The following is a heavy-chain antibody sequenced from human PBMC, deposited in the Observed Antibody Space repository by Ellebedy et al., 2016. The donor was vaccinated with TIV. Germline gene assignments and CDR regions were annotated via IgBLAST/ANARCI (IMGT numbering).Heavy chain of an antibody. CDR1: GFIVSTNH. J-gene: IGHJ4*02. Sequence: GESLKISCTASGFIVSTNHMSWVRQAPGKGLEWVGGYTNYADSVKGRFTISTHNSRNTLYLQMTNLGNKDTAVYYFAKWSFPFGDKSERIYSFQYWGQGTLVTVSS. V-gene: IGHV3-53*04. CDR2: GYT. CDR3: AKWSFPFGDKSERIYSFQY. D-gene: IGHD2/OR15-2a*01.